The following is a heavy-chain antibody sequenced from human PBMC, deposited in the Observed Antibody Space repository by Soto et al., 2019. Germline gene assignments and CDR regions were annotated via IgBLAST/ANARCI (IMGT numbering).Heavy chain of an antibody. CDR1: GGTFSSYA. D-gene: IGHD4-4*01. V-gene: IGHV1-69*06. CDR3: ARNLGHYSWDWFDP. J-gene: IGHJ5*02. Sequence: QVQLVQSGAEVKKPGSSVKVSCKASGGTFSSYAISWVRQAPGQGLEWMGGIIPIFDTANYAQKFQGRVTITADKSTSPAYMELSSLRSEDTAVYYCARNLGHYSWDWFDPWGQGTLVTVSS. CDR2: IIPIFDTA.